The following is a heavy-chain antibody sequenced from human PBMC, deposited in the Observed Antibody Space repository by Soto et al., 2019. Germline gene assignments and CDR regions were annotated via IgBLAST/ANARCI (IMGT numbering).Heavy chain of an antibody. V-gene: IGHV3-15*07. CDR2: IKPKSEGETA. D-gene: IGHD6-19*01. Sequence: GSLRLSCVASRFNFSAAWLNWIRQAPGKGLEWVGRIKPKSEGETADYTAPVRGRFTISRDDSQNTLHLQMDSLKTEDTAVYYCATVPYSSRLTWGLGVLVTVFS. CDR3: ATVPYSSRLT. J-gene: IGHJ4*02. CDR1: RFNFSAAW.